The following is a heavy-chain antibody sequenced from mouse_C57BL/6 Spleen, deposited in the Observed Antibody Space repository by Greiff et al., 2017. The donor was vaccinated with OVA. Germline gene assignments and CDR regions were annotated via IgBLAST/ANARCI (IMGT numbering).Heavy chain of an antibody. V-gene: IGHV7-3*01. Sequence: EVKLMESGGGLVQPGGSLSLSCAASGFTFTDYYMSWVRQPPGKALEWLGFIRNKANGYTTEYSASVKGRFTISRDNSQSILYLQMNALRAEDSATYYCARENYYGSSYWYFDVWGTGTTVTVSS. CDR2: IRNKANGYTT. J-gene: IGHJ1*03. CDR3: ARENYYGSSYWYFDV. D-gene: IGHD1-1*01. CDR1: GFTFTDYY.